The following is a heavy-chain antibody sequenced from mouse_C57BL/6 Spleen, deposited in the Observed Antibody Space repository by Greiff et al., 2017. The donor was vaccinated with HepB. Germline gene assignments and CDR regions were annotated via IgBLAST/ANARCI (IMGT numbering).Heavy chain of an antibody. CDR3: ARHYYGNAMDY. J-gene: IGHJ4*01. CDR2: IDPSDSYT. V-gene: IGHV1-69*01. Sequence: QVQLKQSGAELVMPGASVKLSCKASGYTFTSYWMHWVKQRPGQGLEWIGEIDPSDSYTNYNQKFKGKSTLTVDKSSSTAYMQLSSLTSEDSAVDYCARHYYGNAMDYWGQGTSVTVSS. D-gene: IGHD1-1*01. CDR1: GYTFTSYW.